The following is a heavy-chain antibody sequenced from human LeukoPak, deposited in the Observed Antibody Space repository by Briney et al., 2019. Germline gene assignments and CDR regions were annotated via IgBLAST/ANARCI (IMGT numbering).Heavy chain of an antibody. CDR1: GYTFTGYY. Sequence: ASVKVSFKASGYTFTGYYMHWVRQAPGQGLEWMGWINPNSGGTNYAQKFQGRVTMTRDTSISTAYMELSRLRSDDTAVYYCARSTPMVRGPTDYWGQGTLVTVSS. CDR3: ARSTPMVRGPTDY. V-gene: IGHV1-2*02. D-gene: IGHD3-10*01. CDR2: INPNSGGT. J-gene: IGHJ4*02.